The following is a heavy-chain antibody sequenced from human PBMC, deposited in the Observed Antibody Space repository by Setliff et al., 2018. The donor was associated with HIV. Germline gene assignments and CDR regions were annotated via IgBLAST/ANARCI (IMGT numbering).Heavy chain of an antibody. V-gene: IGHV2-5*02. CDR1: GFSLDTRGEG. CDR3: AHTYASLSRYFDY. CDR2: VYWDDDK. J-gene: IGHJ4*02. Sequence: SGPTLVNPTQTLTLTCSFSGFSLDTRGEGVTWIRQPPGKALEWLTIVYWDDDKRSSPSLTSRLSITKDTSKNQVVLTMANMDHVDTATDYCAHTYASLSRYFDYWGQGTLVTVSS. D-gene: IGHD2-2*01.